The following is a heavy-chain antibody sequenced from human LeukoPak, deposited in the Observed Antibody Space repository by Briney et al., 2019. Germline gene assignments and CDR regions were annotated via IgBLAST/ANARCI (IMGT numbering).Heavy chain of an antibody. CDR2: IYYSGST. V-gene: IGHV4-31*03. J-gene: IGHJ5*02. CDR3: ATFLNYYDSSGYPNWFDP. CDR1: GGSISSGGYY. D-gene: IGHD3-22*01. Sequence: KASETLSLTCTVSGGSISSGGYYWSWIRQHPGKGLEWIVYIYYSGSTYYNPSLKSRVTISVHTSKNQFSLKLSSVTAADTAVYYCATFLNYYDSSGYPNWFDPWGQGTLVTVSS.